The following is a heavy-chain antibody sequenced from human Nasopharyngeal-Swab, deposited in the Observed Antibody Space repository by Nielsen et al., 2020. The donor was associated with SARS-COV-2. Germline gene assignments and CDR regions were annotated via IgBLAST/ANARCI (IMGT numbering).Heavy chain of an antibody. CDR3: AKDEIAALPLLGYYYYYYMDV. V-gene: IGHV3-30*18. CDR2: ISYDGSNK. CDR1: GFTFSSYG. Sequence: GESLKISCAASGFTFSSYGMHWVRQAPGKGLEWVAVISYDGSNKYYADSVKGRFTISRDNSKNTLYLQMNSLRAEDTAVYYCAKDEIAALPLLGYYYYYYMDVWGKGTTVTVSS. J-gene: IGHJ6*03. D-gene: IGHD6-6*01.